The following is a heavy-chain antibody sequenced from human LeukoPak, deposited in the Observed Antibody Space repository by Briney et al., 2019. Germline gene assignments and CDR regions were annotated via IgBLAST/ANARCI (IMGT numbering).Heavy chain of an antibody. CDR2: ISWNSGSI. J-gene: IGHJ6*02. CDR3: AKDIVAGTGYYYYGMDV. CDR1: GFTFDDYA. D-gene: IGHD6-19*01. Sequence: PGRSLRLSCAASGFTFDDYAMHWVRQAPGKGLEWVSGISWNSGSIGYADSVKGRFTISRDNAKNSLYLQMNSLRAEDTALYYCAKDIVAGTGYYYYGMDVWGQGITVTVSS. V-gene: IGHV3-9*01.